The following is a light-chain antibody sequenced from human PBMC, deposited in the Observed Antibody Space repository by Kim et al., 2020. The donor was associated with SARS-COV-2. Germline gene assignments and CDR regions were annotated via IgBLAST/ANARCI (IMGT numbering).Light chain of an antibody. CDR1: KLGDKY. CDR2: QDN. Sequence: GSPGQTASITCSGHKLGDKYACWYQQKPGQSPVLVIHQDNKRPSGIPERFSGSNSENTATLTISGTQALDEADYYCQAWDSSTWVFGGGTKLTVL. J-gene: IGLJ3*02. CDR3: QAWDSSTWV. V-gene: IGLV3-1*01.